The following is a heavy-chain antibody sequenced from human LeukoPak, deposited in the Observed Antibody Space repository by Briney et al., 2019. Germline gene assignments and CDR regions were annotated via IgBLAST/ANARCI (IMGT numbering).Heavy chain of an antibody. Sequence: GASVKVSCKASGGTFISYAISWVRQAPGQGREGMGGIIPIFGTANYAQKFQGRVTITADESTSTAYMELSSLRSEEPAVYYCARVGQNWFDPWGQGTLVTVSS. CDR3: ARVGQNWFDP. V-gene: IGHV1-69*13. CDR1: GGTFISYA. CDR2: IIPIFGTA. J-gene: IGHJ5*02.